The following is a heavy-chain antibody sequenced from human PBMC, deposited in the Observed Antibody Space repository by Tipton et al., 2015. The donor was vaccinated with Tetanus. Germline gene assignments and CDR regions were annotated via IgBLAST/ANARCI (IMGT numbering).Heavy chain of an antibody. V-gene: IGHV1-2*02. CDR2: INPNSGGT. CDR3: ARDYYDSSGYEYDAFDI. Sequence: QLVQSGPEVKKPGASVKVSCKASGYTFTGYYMHWVRQAPGQGLEWMGWINPNSGGTNYAQKFQGRVTMTRDTSISTAYMELSRLRSDDTAVYYCARDYYDSSGYEYDAFDIWGQGTMVTVSS. CDR1: GYTFTGYY. D-gene: IGHD3-22*01. J-gene: IGHJ3*02.